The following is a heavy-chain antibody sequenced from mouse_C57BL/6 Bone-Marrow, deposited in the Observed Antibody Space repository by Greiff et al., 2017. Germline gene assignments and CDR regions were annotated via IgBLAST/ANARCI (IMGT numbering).Heavy chain of an antibody. D-gene: IGHD2-10*02. CDR1: GYTFTNYY. V-gene: IGHV1-19*01. CDR2: INPYNGGT. J-gene: IGHJ3*01. Sequence: EVQLQESGPVLVKPGASVKMSCKASGYTFTNYYMNWVKQSHGKSLEWIGVINPYNGGTTSNQTFKGKATLTVDKSSSTAYMELNSLTSEDSAVYYCAREDQCGNYAFAYWGQGTLVTGSA. CDR3: AREDQCGNYAFAY.